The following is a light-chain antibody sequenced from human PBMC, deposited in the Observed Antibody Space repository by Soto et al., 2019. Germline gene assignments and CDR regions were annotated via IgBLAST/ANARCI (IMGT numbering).Light chain of an antibody. Sequence: QSALTQPASVSGSPGQSITISCTGTSSDVGGYDFVSWYQHHPGKAPKLMIYDVINRPSGVSNRFSASKSGNTASLTISGLQAEDEADYYCSSYTSSSTPVVFGGGTKLTVL. CDR2: DVI. CDR3: SSYTSSSTPVV. CDR1: SSDVGGYDF. J-gene: IGLJ2*01. V-gene: IGLV2-14*03.